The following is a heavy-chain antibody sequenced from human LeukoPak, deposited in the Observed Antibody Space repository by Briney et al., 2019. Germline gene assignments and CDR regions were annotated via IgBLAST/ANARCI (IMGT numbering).Heavy chain of an antibody. J-gene: IGHJ5*02. CDR3: AKDIGYNWNVGFDP. CDR1: GFTFSSYG. V-gene: IGHV3-30*02. D-gene: IGHD1-20*01. Sequence: GGSLRLSCAASGFTFSSYGMHWVRQAPGKGLEWVAFIRYDGSNKYYADSVKGRFTISRDNSKNTLYLQMNSLRAEDTAVYYCAKDIGYNWNVGFDPWGQGTLVAVSS. CDR2: IRYDGSNK.